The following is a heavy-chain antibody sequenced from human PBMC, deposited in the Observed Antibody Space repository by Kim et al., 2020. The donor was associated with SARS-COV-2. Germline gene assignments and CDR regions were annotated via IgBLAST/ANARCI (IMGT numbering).Heavy chain of an antibody. J-gene: IGHJ6*03. CDR3: AKDPSSSTYYYYYYMGV. D-gene: IGHD6-13*01. Sequence: VKGRFTISRDNSKNTLYLQMNSLRAEDTAVYYRAKDPSSSTYYYYYYMGVWGKGTTVTVSS. V-gene: IGHV3-23*01.